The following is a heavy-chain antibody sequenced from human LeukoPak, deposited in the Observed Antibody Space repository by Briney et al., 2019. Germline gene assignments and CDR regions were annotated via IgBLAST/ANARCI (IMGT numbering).Heavy chain of an antibody. J-gene: IGHJ4*02. CDR1: EVTFTNYA. CDR3: ARDRARVEGQLGSFDY. CDR2: IKQDGSEK. Sequence: PGGSLRLSCAASEVTFTNYAMHWVRQAPGKGLEWVANIKQDGSEKYYVDSMKGRFTISRDNAKNSLYLQMDSLRAEDTAVYYCARDRARVEGQLGSFDYWGQGTLVTVSS. V-gene: IGHV3-7*04. D-gene: IGHD5-18*01.